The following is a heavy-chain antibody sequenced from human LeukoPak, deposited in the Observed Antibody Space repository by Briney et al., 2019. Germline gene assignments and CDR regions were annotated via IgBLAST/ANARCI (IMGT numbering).Heavy chain of an antibody. CDR1: GGTFSSYA. J-gene: IGHJ4*02. D-gene: IGHD3-10*01. V-gene: IGHV1-69*13. CDR2: IIPIFGTA. CDR3: AREPLITMVRGVAHYFDY. Sequence: GASVKVSCKASGGTFSSYAISWVRQAPGQGLEWMGGIIPIFGTANYAQKFQGRVTITADESTSTAYMELSSLRSEDTAVYYCAREPLITMVRGVAHYFDYWGQGTLVTVSS.